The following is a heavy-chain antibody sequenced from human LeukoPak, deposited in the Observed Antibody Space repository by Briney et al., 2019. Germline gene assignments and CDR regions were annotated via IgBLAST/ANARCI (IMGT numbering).Heavy chain of an antibody. J-gene: IGHJ4*02. CDR2: ISWNSGSI. CDR3: AKDIEYRSGLDY. CDR1: GFTFDDYA. V-gene: IGHV3-9*01. Sequence: GRSLRLSCAASGFTFDDYAMHWVRQAPGKGLEWVSGISWNSGSIGYADSVKGRFTISRDNAKNSLYLQMNSLRAEDTALYYCAKDIEYRSGLDYWGQGTLVTVSS. D-gene: IGHD6-19*01.